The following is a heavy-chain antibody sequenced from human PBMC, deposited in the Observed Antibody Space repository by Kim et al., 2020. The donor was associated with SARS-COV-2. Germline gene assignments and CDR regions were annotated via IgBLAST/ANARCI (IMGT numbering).Heavy chain of an antibody. Sequence: GGSLRLSCAASGFTFSSYSMNWVRQAPGKGLEWVSSISSSSSYIYYADSVKGRFTISRDNAKNSLYLQMNSLRAEDTAVYYCARVAAAAGISGGGMDVWGQGTTVTVSS. D-gene: IGHD6-13*01. CDR2: ISSSSSYI. V-gene: IGHV3-21*01. J-gene: IGHJ6*02. CDR1: GFTFSSYS. CDR3: ARVAAAAGISGGGMDV.